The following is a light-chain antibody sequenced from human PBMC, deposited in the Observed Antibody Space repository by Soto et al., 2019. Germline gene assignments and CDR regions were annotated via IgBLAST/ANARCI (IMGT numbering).Light chain of an antibody. V-gene: IGKV1-39*01. J-gene: IGKJ3*01. CDR3: QQSYSAPFT. CDR1: QSIDSY. CDR2: AAS. Sequence: DIQMTQSPSSLSASVGDRVTITCRASQSIDSYLNWYQHKPGKAPNLLIYAASSLQGGVPSRFSGSGSGTDFTLTISSLQSEDFATYYCQQSYSAPFTFGPGTKVDIK.